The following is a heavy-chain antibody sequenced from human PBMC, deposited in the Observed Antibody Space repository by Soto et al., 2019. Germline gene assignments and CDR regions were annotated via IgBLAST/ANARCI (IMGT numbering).Heavy chain of an antibody. J-gene: IGHJ4*02. CDR2: INGDGSTT. D-gene: IGHD2-8*02. CDR3: SRDLLVATTGSAY. CDR1: GFTFSKYW. Sequence: PGGALRLSWGGSGFTFSKYWKHWGRQAPGKGLVWVSHINGDGSTTSHADSVKGRFTISRDNAKNTLFLQMNSLGVEDTAVYYCSRDLLVATTGSAYWGPGTLVTVSS. V-gene: IGHV3-74*01.